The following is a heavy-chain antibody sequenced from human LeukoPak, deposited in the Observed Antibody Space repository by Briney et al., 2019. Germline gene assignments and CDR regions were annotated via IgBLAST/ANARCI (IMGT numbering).Heavy chain of an antibody. V-gene: IGHV3-30*03. CDR3: ARGKLQQWLSVLVSAFDI. J-gene: IGHJ3*02. Sequence: PGGSPRLSCAASGFTFSSYGMHWVRQAPGKGLEWVAVISYDGSNKYYADSVKGRFTISRDNSKNTLYLQMNSLRAEDTAVYYCARGKLQQWLSVLVSAFDIWGQGTMVTVSP. CDR1: GFTFSSYG. CDR2: ISYDGSNK. D-gene: IGHD6-19*01.